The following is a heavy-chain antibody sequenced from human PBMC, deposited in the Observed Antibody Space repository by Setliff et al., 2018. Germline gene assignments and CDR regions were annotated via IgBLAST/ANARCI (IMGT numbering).Heavy chain of an antibody. V-gene: IGHV4-39*01. J-gene: IGHJ4*02. D-gene: IGHD2-2*01. CDR3: ASCRYQVPYDY. CDR2: VYDSGTT. CDR1: GGSISSISYN. Sequence: PSETLSLTCTVPGGSISSISYNWGWSRQPPGKGLEWIGTVYDSGTTYHNLSLKSRVTIFVDTSKNQFSLNLNSVTAADTGVYYCASCRYQVPYDYWGQGILVTVSS.